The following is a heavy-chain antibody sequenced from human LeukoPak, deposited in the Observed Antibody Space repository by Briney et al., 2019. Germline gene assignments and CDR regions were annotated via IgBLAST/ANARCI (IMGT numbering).Heavy chain of an antibody. CDR1: GFTFSSYG. J-gene: IGHJ4*02. Sequence: GGSLRLSCAASGFTFSSYGMHWVRQAPGKGLEWVAFIRYDGSNKYYADSVKGRFTISRDNSKNTLYLQMNSLIAEDTAVYYCAKDRSKDYYDSSGYYLDYWGQGTLVTVSS. D-gene: IGHD3-22*01. V-gene: IGHV3-30*02. CDR3: AKDRSKDYYDSSGYYLDY. CDR2: IRYDGSNK.